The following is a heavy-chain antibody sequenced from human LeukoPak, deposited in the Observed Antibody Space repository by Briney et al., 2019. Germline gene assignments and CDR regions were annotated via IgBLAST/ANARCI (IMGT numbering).Heavy chain of an antibody. Sequence: SVKVSCKASGGTFSSYAISWVRQAPGQGLEWMGGIIPIFGTANYAHKFQGRVTITTDESTSTAYMELSSLRSEDTAVYYCAVRYCSSTSCDYYCYYMDVWGKGTTVTVSS. CDR3: AVRYCSSTSCDYYCYYMDV. V-gene: IGHV1-69*05. J-gene: IGHJ6*03. CDR1: GGTFSSYA. D-gene: IGHD2-2*01. CDR2: IIPIFGTA.